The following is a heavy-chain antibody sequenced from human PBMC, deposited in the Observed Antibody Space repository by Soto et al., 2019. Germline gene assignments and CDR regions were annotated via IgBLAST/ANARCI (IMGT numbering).Heavy chain of an antibody. CDR1: GGCFSDYY. CDR2: TNHSGST. D-gene: IGHD6-6*01. Sequence: SETLSLTCAVCGGCFSDYYWSWIRQPPGKGLEWIGETNHSGSTNYNPSLKRRVTISVDTSKNQFSLKLSSVTAADTAVYYCARVVPRIAASPYFDDWGQGTLVSV. V-gene: IGHV4-34*01. J-gene: IGHJ4*02. CDR3: ARVVPRIAASPYFDD.